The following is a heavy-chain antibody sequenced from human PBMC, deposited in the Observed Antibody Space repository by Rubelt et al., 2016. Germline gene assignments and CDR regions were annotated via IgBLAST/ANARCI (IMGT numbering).Heavy chain of an antibody. Sequence: QLQLQESGPGLVKPSETLSLTCTVSGVSISSYYWTWIRQPPGKGLEWIGEINHSGSTNYNPSLKSRFTISVDTANYQFSLKLSCVTAADTAVYYCAKRGQERPETSYYFDYWGQGTLVTVSS. J-gene: IGHJ4*02. D-gene: IGHD6-25*01. CDR3: AKRGQERPETSYYFDY. CDR2: INHSGST. V-gene: IGHV4-34*10. CDR1: GVSISSYY.